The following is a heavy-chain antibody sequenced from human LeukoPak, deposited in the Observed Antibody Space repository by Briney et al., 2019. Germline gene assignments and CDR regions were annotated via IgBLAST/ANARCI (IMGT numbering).Heavy chain of an antibody. CDR3: ARGTSSTTLNWFDP. J-gene: IGHJ5*02. V-gene: IGHV3-9*01. D-gene: IGHD2-2*01. CDR2: ISWNSGSI. Sequence: PGRSLRLSCAASGLTFDDYAMHWVRQAPGKGLEWVSGISWNSGSIGYADSVKGRFTISRDNAKNSLYLQMNSLRAEDTAVYYCARGTSSTTLNWFDPWGQGTLVTVSS. CDR1: GLTFDDYA.